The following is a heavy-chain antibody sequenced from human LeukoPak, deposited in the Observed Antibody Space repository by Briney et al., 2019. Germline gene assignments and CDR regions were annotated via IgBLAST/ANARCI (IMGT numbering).Heavy chain of an antibody. CDR3: ARGARYYDSSGYYSPFDY. V-gene: IGHV1-69*05. D-gene: IGHD3-22*01. CDR1: GGTFSSYA. J-gene: IGHJ4*02. Sequence: ASVKVSCKASGGTFSSYAISWVRQAPGQGLEWMGGIIPIFGTANYAQKFQGRVTITTDESTSTAYMELSSLRSEDTAVYYCARGARYYDSSGYYSPFDYWGQGTLVTVSS. CDR2: IIPIFGTA.